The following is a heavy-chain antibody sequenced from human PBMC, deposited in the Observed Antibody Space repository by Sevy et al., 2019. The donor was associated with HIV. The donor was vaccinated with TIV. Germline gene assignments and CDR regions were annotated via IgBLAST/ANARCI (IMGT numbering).Heavy chain of an antibody. J-gene: IGHJ4*02. CDR3: ASGKQQPSTILDY. Sequence: SETLSLTCAVSGGSISSSNWWSWVRQPPGKGLEGIGEIYHSGSTNYNPSLKSRVTISVDKSKNQFSLKLSSVPAADTAVYYCASGKQQPSTILDYWGQGTLVTVSS. D-gene: IGHD6-13*01. CDR2: IYHSGST. CDR1: GGSISSSNW. V-gene: IGHV4-4*02.